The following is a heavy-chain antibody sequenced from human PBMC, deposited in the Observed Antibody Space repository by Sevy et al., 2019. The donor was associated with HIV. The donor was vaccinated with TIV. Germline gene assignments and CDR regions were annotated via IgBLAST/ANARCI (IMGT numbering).Heavy chain of an antibody. J-gene: IGHJ6*02. D-gene: IGHD5-12*01. CDR3: ARDQPRYSGYVGDINYYYYYGMDV. Sequence: GGSLRLSCAASGFTFSSYSMNWVRQAPGKGLEWVSSISSSSSYIYYADSVKGRFTISRDNAKNSLYLQMNSLRAEDTAVYYCARDQPRYSGYVGDINYYYYYGMDVWGHGTTVTVSS. V-gene: IGHV3-21*01. CDR2: ISSSSSYI. CDR1: GFTFSSYS.